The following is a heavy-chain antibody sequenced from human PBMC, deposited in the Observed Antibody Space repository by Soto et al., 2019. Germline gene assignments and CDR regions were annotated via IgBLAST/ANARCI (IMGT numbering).Heavy chain of an antibody. Sequence: ASVKVSCKTSGDTFTNFGLSWVRQAPGQGLEWMGWIATYNSNKNYAQKFQGRLPLTTDTSTSTGYMELKSLEYDDTAVYYCARVLRGVVNWFDPWGQGTLVTVSS. CDR2: IATYNSNK. J-gene: IGHJ5*02. V-gene: IGHV1-18*01. CDR1: GDTFTNFG. D-gene: IGHD3-10*01. CDR3: ARVLRGVVNWFDP.